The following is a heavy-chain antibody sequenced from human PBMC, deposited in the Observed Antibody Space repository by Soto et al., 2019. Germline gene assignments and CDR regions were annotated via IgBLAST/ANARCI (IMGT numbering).Heavy chain of an antibody. CDR1: GYTFTSYG. CDR3: ARVLDDYGDYDLFGFYNWFDP. Sequence: ASVKVSCKASGYTFTSYGISWVRQAPGQGLEWMGWISAYNGNTNYAQKLQGRVTKTTDTSTSTAYMELRSLRSDDTAVYYCARVLDDYGDYDLFGFYNWFDPWGQGTLVTVSS. V-gene: IGHV1-18*01. J-gene: IGHJ5*02. CDR2: ISAYNGNT. D-gene: IGHD4-17*01.